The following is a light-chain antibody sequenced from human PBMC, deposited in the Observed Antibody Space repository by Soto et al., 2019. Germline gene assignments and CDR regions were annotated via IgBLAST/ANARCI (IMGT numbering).Light chain of an antibody. CDR2: SAS. V-gene: IGKV3-20*01. CDR1: QSVASRA. J-gene: IGKJ2*01. CDR3: QQYGSSPPMYT. Sequence: IVLTQSPGTLSLYPGERATLSCRASQSVASRALAWYQQKPGQAPRLLMYSASKRATRIPDRFSGSGSGTDFTLTISRLEPEDFAVYYCQQYGSSPPMYTFGQGTKLEIK.